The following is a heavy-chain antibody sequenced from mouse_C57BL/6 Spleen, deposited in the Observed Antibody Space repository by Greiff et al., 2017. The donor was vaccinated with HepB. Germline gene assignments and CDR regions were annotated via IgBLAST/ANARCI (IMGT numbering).Heavy chain of an antibody. D-gene: IGHD3-2*02. V-gene: IGHV1-53*01. J-gene: IGHJ4*01. CDR1: GYTFTSYW. CDR3: AREGQLRLNAMDY. Sequence: QVQLQQPGTELVKPGASVKLSCKASGYTFTSYWMHWVKQRPGQGLEWIGNINPSNGGTNYNEKFKSKATLTVDKYSSTAYMQLSSLTSEDSAVYYCAREGQLRLNAMDYWGQGTSVTVSS. CDR2: INPSNGGT.